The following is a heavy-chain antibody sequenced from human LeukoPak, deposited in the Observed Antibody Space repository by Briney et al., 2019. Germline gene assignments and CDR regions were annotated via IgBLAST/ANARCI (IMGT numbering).Heavy chain of an antibody. D-gene: IGHD3-9*01. Sequence: SETLSLTCTVSGGSISSSSYYWGWIRQPPGKGLEWIGSIYYSGSTYYNPSLKSRVTISVDTSKNQFSLKLSSVTAADTAVYYCARDLTGSPPNWFDPWGQGTLVTVSS. V-gene: IGHV4-39*07. CDR1: GGSISSSSYY. J-gene: IGHJ5*02. CDR2: IYYSGST. CDR3: ARDLTGSPPNWFDP.